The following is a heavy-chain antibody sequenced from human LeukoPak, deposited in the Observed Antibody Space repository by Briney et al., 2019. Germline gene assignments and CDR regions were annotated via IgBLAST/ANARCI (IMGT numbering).Heavy chain of an antibody. V-gene: IGHV4-38-2*02. Sequence: SETLSLTCAVSGYSISTGYYWGWIRQPPAKGLEWIASIYHSGNTYYNPSLKSRVTISVDTSKNQFSLKLSSVTAADTAVYYCARESQSGSYGAYYFDYWGQGTLVTVSS. CDR2: IYHSGNT. D-gene: IGHD1-26*01. CDR3: ARESQSGSYGAYYFDY. CDR1: GYSISTGYY. J-gene: IGHJ4*02.